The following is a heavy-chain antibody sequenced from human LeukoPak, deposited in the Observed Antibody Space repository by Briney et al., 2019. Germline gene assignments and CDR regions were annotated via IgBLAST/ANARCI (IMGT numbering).Heavy chain of an antibody. J-gene: IGHJ4*02. V-gene: IGHV5-51*01. D-gene: IGHD3-10*01. CDR2: IYPGDPDT. Sequence: GESLQISFKGSGYIFTSYWIGWVRPLPGKGLGWMGIIYPGDPDTRYSPSFQGQVPISADKSISTAYLQWSSLKASDTAMYYCARTLWFGGPYYFDYWGQGTLVTVSS. CDR1: GYIFTSYW. CDR3: ARTLWFGGPYYFDY.